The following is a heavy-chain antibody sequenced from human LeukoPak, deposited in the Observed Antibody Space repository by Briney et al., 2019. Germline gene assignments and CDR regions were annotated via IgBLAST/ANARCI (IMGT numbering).Heavy chain of an antibody. V-gene: IGHV4-59*02. Sequence: PSETLSLTCSVSSDSVSNYYGNWIRPPPGKGPEWIGYTHYSGRTTYNPSLKSRVTTSVDTSKNQFSLNLSSVTAADTAVYYCARWGSRMNAFDIWGQGTMVTVSS. CDR3: ARWGSRMNAFDI. CDR2: THYSGRT. D-gene: IGHD7-27*01. J-gene: IGHJ3*02. CDR1: SDSVSNYY.